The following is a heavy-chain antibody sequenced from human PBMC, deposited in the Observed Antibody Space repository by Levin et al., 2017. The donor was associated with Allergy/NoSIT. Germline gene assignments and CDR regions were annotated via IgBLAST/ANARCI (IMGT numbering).Heavy chain of an antibody. CDR3: ARDLYNDDSVFGY. J-gene: IGHJ4*02. V-gene: IGHV1-2*02. CDR2: INPHSGDT. Sequence: GASVKVSCKASRYIFSDYFIHWVRQAPGQGLEWMGWINPHSGDTKYAQEFQGSVTMTRDTSISTAYMELTRLTSDDTAVYYCARDLYNDDSVFGYWGQGTLVNVFS. D-gene: IGHD3-22*01. CDR1: RYIFSDYF.